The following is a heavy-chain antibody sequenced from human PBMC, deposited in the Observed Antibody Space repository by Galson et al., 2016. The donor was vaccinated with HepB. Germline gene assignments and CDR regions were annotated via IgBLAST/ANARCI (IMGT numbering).Heavy chain of an antibody. J-gene: IGHJ6*02. V-gene: IGHV3-48*02. D-gene: IGHD4-17*01. CDR3: AREQNDSGDYEFYYGLDV. CDR1: GFTFSTYN. CDR2: ISTSSSTI. Sequence: SLRLSCAASGFTFSTYNMNWVRQAPGKGPEWVSYISTSSSTIYYADSVKGRFTISRDNAKNSLYLQLNSLRDEDTAVYYCAREQNDSGDYEFYYGLDVWGQGTTVTVSS.